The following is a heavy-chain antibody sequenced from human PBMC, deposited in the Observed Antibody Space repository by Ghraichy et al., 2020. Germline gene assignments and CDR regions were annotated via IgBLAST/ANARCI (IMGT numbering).Heavy chain of an antibody. CDR3: TTGSMLKSKGVYYYYYGMDV. Sequence: GSLRLSCAASGFTFSNAWMSWVRQAPGKGLEWVGRIKSKTDGGTTDYAAPVKGRFTISRDDSKNTLYLQMNSLKTEDTAVYYCTTGSMLKSKGVYYYYYGMDVWGQGTTVTVSS. J-gene: IGHJ6*02. D-gene: IGHD3-10*02. CDR1: GFTFSNAW. CDR2: IKSKTDGGTT. V-gene: IGHV3-15*01.